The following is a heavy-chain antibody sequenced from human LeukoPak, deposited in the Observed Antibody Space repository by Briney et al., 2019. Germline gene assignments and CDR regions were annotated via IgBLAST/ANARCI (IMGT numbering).Heavy chain of an antibody. D-gene: IGHD3-10*01. V-gene: IGHV3-9*01. Sequence: GGSLRLSCAASGFTFDNYAMHWVRQAPGKGLEWVSGISWNTGGIGYADSVKGRFTISRDNAKNSLYLQMNSLRAEDTALYYCARSKGAFDYWGQGTLVTVSS. J-gene: IGHJ4*02. CDR3: ARSKGAFDY. CDR1: GFTFDNYA. CDR2: ISWNTGGI.